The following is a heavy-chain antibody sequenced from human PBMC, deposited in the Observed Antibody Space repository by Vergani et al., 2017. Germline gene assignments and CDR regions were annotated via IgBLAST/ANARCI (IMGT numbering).Heavy chain of an antibody. D-gene: IGHD3-3*01. V-gene: IGHV3-23*01. CDR2: ISGGGGNT. J-gene: IGHJ4*02. CDR3: AKPGYDFWSAYHPFDY. Sequence: EVQLLESGGGLVQPGGSLRLSCAASGFPFNSYAMSWVRQAPGKGLEWVSAISGGGGNTDYADSVKGRFTISRDNSKNTLNLQMNSLRAEDTAVYYCAKPGYDFWSAYHPFDYWGQGTLVTVSS. CDR1: GFPFNSYA.